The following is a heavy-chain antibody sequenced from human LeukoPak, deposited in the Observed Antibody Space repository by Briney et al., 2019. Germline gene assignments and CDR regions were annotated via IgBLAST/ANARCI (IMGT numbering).Heavy chain of an antibody. CDR3: ARQIGRVRGFYYMDV. D-gene: IGHD3-10*01. J-gene: IGHJ6*03. CDR2: IYPGDSDT. V-gene: IGHV5-51*01. Sequence: GESLKISCKGSGYSFTSYWIGWVRQMPGKGLEWMGIIYPGDSDTRYSPSFQGQVTISADKSISTAYLQWSSLKASDTAMYYCARQIGRVRGFYYMDVWGKGTTVTVSS. CDR1: GYSFTSYW.